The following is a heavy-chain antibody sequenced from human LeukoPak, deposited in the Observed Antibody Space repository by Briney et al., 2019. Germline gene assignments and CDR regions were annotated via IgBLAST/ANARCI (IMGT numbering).Heavy chain of an antibody. CDR3: AKHEIRFLEWLLRPFDY. CDR1: GFTFSSYG. J-gene: IGHJ4*02. D-gene: IGHD3-3*01. Sequence: GGSLRLSCAASGFTFSSYGMHWVRQAPGKGLEWVAVISYDGSNKYYADSVKGRFTISRDNSKNTLYLQMNSLRAEDTAVYYCAKHEIRFLEWLLRPFDYWGQGTLVTVSS. V-gene: IGHV3-30*18. CDR2: ISYDGSNK.